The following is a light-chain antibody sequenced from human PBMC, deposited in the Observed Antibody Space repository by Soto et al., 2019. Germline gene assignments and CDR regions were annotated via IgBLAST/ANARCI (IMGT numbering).Light chain of an antibody. CDR2: EVS. CDR1: SSDVGGYNY. CDR3: SSYAGSNNVV. V-gene: IGLV2-8*01. Sequence: QSVLTQPPSASGSPGQSVAISCTGTSSDVGGYNYVSWCQQHPGKPPKLIIYEVSKRPSGVPDRFFGSKSGNTACLTVSGLQAEDEADYCCSSYAGSNNVVFGTGTKVTVL. J-gene: IGLJ1*01.